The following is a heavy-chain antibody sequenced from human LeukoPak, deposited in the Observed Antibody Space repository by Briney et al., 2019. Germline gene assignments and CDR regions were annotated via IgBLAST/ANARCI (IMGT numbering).Heavy chain of an antibody. D-gene: IGHD3-22*01. CDR3: ARALVYDYDSSGYEIAFDY. Sequence: SETLSLTCTVSGGSISSYYWSWIRQPPGKGLEWIGYIYYSGSTNYNPSLKSRVTISVDTSKNQFSLKLSSVTAADTAVYYCARALVYDYDSSGYEIAFDYWGQGTLVTVSS. CDR1: GGSISSYY. V-gene: IGHV4-59*01. J-gene: IGHJ4*02. CDR2: IYYSGST.